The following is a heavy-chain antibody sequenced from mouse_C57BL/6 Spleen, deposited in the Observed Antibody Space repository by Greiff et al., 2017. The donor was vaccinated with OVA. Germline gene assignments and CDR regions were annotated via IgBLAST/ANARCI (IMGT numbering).Heavy chain of an antibody. CDR3: ARPYDYDGGFAY. CDR1: GYSFTGYY. Sequence: VQLQQSGPELVKPGASVKISCKASGYSFTGYYMNWVKQSPEKSLEWIGEINPSTGGTTYNQKFKAKATLTVDKSSSTAYMQLKSLTSEDSAVSYCARPYDYDGGFAYWGQGTLVTVSA. CDR2: INPSTGGT. D-gene: IGHD2-4*01. J-gene: IGHJ3*01. V-gene: IGHV1-42*01.